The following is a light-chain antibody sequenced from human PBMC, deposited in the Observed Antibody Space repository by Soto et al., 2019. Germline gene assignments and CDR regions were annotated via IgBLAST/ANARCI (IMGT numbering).Light chain of an antibody. Sequence: QSALTQPASVSGSPGQSITISCTGTSSDVGTYNYVSWYQQRPGKAPKLMIYEVSNRPSGVSNRFSGSKSGNTASLTISGLQAEDEADYYCSSYTSSSTLRVFGGGTKLTVL. J-gene: IGLJ3*02. CDR3: SSYTSSSTLRV. CDR1: SSDVGTYNY. CDR2: EVS. V-gene: IGLV2-14*01.